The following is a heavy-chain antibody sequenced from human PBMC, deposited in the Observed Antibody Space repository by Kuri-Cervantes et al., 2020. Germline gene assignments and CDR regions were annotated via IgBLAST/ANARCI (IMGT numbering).Heavy chain of an antibody. CDR2: ISSTGTTI. V-gene: IGHV3-11*01. D-gene: IGHD6-13*01. CDR1: GFSLSDYT. CDR3: AREVAAAGSDY. J-gene: IGHJ4*02. Sequence: GGSLRLSCVVSGFSLSDYTMSWVRQAPGMGLEWVAYISSTGTTIYYADSVKGRFTISRDNAKNSLYLQMNSLRAEDTAVYYCAREVAAAGSDYWGQGTLVTVSS.